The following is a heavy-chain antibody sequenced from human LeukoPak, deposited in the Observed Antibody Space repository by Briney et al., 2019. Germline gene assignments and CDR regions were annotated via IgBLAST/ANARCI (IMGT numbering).Heavy chain of an antibody. D-gene: IGHD2-15*01. V-gene: IGHV5-51*01. CDR1: GYRFTSYW. Sequence: GGSLKISFQGSGYRFTSYWIGWVRQMPGKGLGGMGIIYPGDSDTRYSPSFQGQVTISADKSISTAYLQWSSLKASDTAMYYCARLNRGIVVVVADVFDYWGQGTLVTVSS. J-gene: IGHJ4*02. CDR2: IYPGDSDT. CDR3: ARLNRGIVVVVADVFDY.